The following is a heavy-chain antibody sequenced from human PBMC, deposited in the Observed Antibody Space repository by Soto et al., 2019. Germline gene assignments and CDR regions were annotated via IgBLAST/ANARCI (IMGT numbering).Heavy chain of an antibody. CDR1: GFTFSSYG. J-gene: IGHJ4*02. D-gene: IGHD3-3*01. V-gene: IGHV3-30*18. CDR2: ISYDGSNK. CDR3: AKDTSHLLVVYYDFWRGTLDY. Sequence: GGSLRLSCAASGFTFSSYGMHWVRQAPGKGLEWVAVISYDGSNKYYADSVKGRFTISRDNSKNTLYLQMNSLRAEDKAVYYCAKDTSHLLVVYYDFWRGTLDYWGQGTRGTVS.